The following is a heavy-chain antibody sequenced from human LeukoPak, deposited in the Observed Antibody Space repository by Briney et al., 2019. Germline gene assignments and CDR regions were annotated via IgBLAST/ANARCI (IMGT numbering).Heavy chain of an antibody. Sequence: SETLSLTCTVSGGSISSSSYYWGWIRQPPGKGLEWIGSIYYSGSTYYNPPLKSRVTISVDTSKNQFSLKLSSVTAGDTAVYYCARQAAGTDYFDYWGQGTLVTVSS. V-gene: IGHV4-39*01. CDR1: GGSISSSSYY. J-gene: IGHJ4*02. CDR3: ARQAAGTDYFDY. CDR2: IYYSGST. D-gene: IGHD6-19*01.